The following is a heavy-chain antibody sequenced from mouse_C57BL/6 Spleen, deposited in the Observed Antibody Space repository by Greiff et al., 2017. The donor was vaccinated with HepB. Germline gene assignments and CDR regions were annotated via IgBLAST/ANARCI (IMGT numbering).Heavy chain of an antibody. CDR2: INPGSGGT. D-gene: IGHD2-4*01. Sequence: QVQLQQSGAELVRPGTSVKVSCKASGYAFTNYLIEWVKQRPGQGLEWIGVINPGSGGTNYNEKFKGKATLTADKSSSTAYMQLSSLTSEDSAVYFCARAGYDYGGGFDYWGQGTTLTVSS. CDR3: ARAGYDYGGGFDY. CDR1: GYAFTNYL. V-gene: IGHV1-54*01. J-gene: IGHJ2*01.